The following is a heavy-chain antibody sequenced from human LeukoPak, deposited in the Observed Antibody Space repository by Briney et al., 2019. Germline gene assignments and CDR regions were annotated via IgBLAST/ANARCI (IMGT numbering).Heavy chain of an antibody. D-gene: IGHD3-10*01. Sequence: PSETLSLTCTVSGGSISSSSYYWGWIRQPPGKGLEWVGSIYYSGTTYYNPSLKSRVTISVDTFKNQFSLRLSSVTAADTAVYYCARVGSRGLEIMYYFDYWGQGTLVTVSS. J-gene: IGHJ4*02. CDR2: IYYSGTT. CDR3: ARVGSRGLEIMYYFDY. V-gene: IGHV4-39*07. CDR1: GGSISSSSYY.